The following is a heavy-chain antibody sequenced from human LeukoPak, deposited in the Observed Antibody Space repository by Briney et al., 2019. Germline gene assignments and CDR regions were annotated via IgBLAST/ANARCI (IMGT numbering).Heavy chain of an antibody. D-gene: IGHD2-2*01. V-gene: IGHV4-39*01. CDR3: ARPNCSSTSCPFDY. CDR2: IYYSGSI. J-gene: IGHJ4*02. Sequence: KPSETLSLTCTVSGGSISSSSYYWGWIRQPPGKGLEWIGSIYYSGSIYYNPSLKSRVTISVDTSKNQFSLKLSSVTAADTAVYYCARPNCSSTSCPFDYWGQGTLVTASS. CDR1: GGSISSSSYY.